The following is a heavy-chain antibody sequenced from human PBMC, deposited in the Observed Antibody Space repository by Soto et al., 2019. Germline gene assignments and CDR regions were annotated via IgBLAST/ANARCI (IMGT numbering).Heavy chain of an antibody. CDR2: ISAYNGNT. Sequence: ASVKVSCKASGYTFTSYGISWVRQAPGQGLEWMGWISAYNGNTNYAQKLQGRVTMTTDTSTSTAYMELRSLRSDDTAVYYCARADIVLMVYATFDYWGQGTLVTVSS. V-gene: IGHV1-18*01. D-gene: IGHD2-8*01. CDR3: ARADIVLMVYATFDY. J-gene: IGHJ4*02. CDR1: GYTFTSYG.